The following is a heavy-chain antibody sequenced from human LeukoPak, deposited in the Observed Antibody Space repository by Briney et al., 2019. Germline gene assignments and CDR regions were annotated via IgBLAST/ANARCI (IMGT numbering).Heavy chain of an antibody. CDR2: ISSSSSYI. D-gene: IGHD1-7*01. Sequence: PGGSLRLSCAASGFTFSSYSMNWVRQAPGKGLEWVSSISSSSSYIYYADSVKGRFTISRDNAKNSLYLQMNSLRAEDTAVYYCARDPTGTTGLNWFDPWGQGTLATVSS. J-gene: IGHJ5*02. CDR3: ARDPTGTTGLNWFDP. V-gene: IGHV3-21*01. CDR1: GFTFSSYS.